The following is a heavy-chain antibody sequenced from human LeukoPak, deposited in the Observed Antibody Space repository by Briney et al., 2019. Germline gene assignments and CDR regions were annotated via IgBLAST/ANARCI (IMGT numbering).Heavy chain of an antibody. CDR2: IKSDGRST. CDR3: GRALVAAPAWIEY. V-gene: IGHV3-74*01. Sequence: GGSLRLSCAASGFTFSSYWMHWVRQAPGKGLVWVSRIKSDGRSTGYADSVKGRFTISRDNAKNTLYLQMNGLGAEDTAVYYCGRALVAAPAWIEYWGQGTLVTVSS. CDR1: GFTFSSYW. J-gene: IGHJ4*02. D-gene: IGHD2-15*01.